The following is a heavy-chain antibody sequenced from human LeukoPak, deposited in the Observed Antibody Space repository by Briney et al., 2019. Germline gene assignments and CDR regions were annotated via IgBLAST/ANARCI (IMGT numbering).Heavy chain of an antibody. Sequence: GGSLTLSCAASGFTLSSYSMNWVRQAPGKGLEWVSSISSNSYHIFYTASVKGRFTISRDNAKNSLYLQMNSLRAEDTAVYYCASIPLTGYRHLRYYYYMDVWGKGTTVTISS. CDR1: GFTLSSYS. CDR2: ISSNSYHI. D-gene: IGHD3-9*01. CDR3: ASIPLTGYRHLRYYYYMDV. J-gene: IGHJ6*03. V-gene: IGHV3-21*01.